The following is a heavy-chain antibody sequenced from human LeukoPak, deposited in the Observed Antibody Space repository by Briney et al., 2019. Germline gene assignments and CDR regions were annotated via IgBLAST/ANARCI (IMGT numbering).Heavy chain of an antibody. Sequence: SETLSLTCAVYGGSFSGYYWSWIRQPPGMGLEWIGEINHSGSTNYNPSLKSRVTISVDTSKNQFSLKLSSVTAADTAVYYCARHLYGDSFDYWGQGTLVTVSS. CDR1: GGSFSGYY. J-gene: IGHJ4*02. CDR2: INHSGST. CDR3: ARHLYGDSFDY. D-gene: IGHD4-17*01. V-gene: IGHV4-34*01.